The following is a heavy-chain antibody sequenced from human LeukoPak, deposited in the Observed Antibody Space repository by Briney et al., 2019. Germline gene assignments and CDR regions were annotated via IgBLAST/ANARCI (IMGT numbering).Heavy chain of an antibody. CDR3: ARDLEYSSGCVDY. Sequence: GGSLRLSCAASGFTFSSYGMHWVRQAPGKGLEWVAFIRYDGSNKYYADSVKGRFTISRDNSKNTLYLQMNSLRAEDTAVYYCARDLEYSSGCVDYWGQGTLVTVSS. J-gene: IGHJ4*02. D-gene: IGHD6-19*01. CDR1: GFTFSSYG. V-gene: IGHV3-30*02. CDR2: IRYDGSNK.